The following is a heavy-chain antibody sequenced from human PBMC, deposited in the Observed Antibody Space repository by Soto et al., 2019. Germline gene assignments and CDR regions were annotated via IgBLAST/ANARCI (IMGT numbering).Heavy chain of an antibody. Sequence: GASAEVSCKAPGYTFTSYDINWVRQATGQGLEWMGWMNPNSGNTGYAQKFQGRVTMTRNTSISTAYMELSSLRSEDTAGYYCARRVCSRGSCHGWYYYYYMDVWGKGTTVTVSS. D-gene: IGHD2-15*01. J-gene: IGHJ6*03. CDR3: ARRVCSRGSCHGWYYYYYMDV. V-gene: IGHV1-8*01. CDR1: GYTFTSYD. CDR2: MNPNSGNT.